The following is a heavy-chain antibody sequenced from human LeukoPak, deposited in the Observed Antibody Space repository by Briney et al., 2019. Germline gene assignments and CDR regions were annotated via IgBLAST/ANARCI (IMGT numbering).Heavy chain of an antibody. D-gene: IGHD5-12*01. CDR1: GGSFSGYY. J-gene: IGHJ5*02. CDR2: INHSGST. V-gene: IGHV4-34*01. CDR3: ARDIDRSNWFDP. Sequence: SETLSLTCAVYGGSFSGYYWSWIRQPPGKGLEWIGEINHSGSTNYNPSLKSRVTISVDTSKNQFSLKLSSVTAADTAVYYCARDIDRSNWFDPWGRGTLVTVSS.